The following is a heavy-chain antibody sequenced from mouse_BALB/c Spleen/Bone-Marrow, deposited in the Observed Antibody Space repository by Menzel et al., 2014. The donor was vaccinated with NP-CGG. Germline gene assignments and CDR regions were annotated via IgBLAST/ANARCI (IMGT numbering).Heavy chain of an antibody. CDR2: IDPSDSYT. J-gene: IGHJ2*01. D-gene: IGHD2-1*01. CDR3: ARGLYGNSGY. V-gene: IGHV1-69*02. Sequence: QVQLQQSGAELVKPGASVKLSRKASGYTFTSYWMHWVKQRPGQGLEWTGEIDPSDSYTNYNQKFKGKATLTVDKSSSTAYMQLSSLTSEDSAVYYCARGLYGNSGYWGQGTTLTVSS. CDR1: GYTFTSYW.